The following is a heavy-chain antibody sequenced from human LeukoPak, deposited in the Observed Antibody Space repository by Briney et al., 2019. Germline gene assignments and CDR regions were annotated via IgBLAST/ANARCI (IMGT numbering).Heavy chain of an antibody. CDR2: TYPGDSDT. CDR1: GDSFTRYW. Sequence: GESLKISCEGSGDSFTRYWIGWVRQMPGKGLELMGITYPGDSDTRYSPSFQGQVTISADKSITTAYLQWNRLKASDTAMYYCARRRDLYPGSYYPFDSWGQGTLVTVSS. CDR3: ARRRDLYPGSYYPFDS. V-gene: IGHV5-51*01. D-gene: IGHD1-26*01. J-gene: IGHJ4*02.